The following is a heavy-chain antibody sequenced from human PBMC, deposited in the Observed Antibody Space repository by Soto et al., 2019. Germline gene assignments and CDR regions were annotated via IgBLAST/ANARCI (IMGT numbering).Heavy chain of an antibody. D-gene: IGHD3-9*01. Sequence: ASVKVSCKASGYTFTSYGISWVRQAPGQGLEWMGWISAYNGNTNYAQKLQGRVTMTTDTSTSTAYMELRGLRSDDTAVYYCARTDYDILTGYVRSFDYWGQGTLVTVSS. CDR3: ARTDYDILTGYVRSFDY. CDR1: GYTFTSYG. CDR2: ISAYNGNT. J-gene: IGHJ4*02. V-gene: IGHV1-18*01.